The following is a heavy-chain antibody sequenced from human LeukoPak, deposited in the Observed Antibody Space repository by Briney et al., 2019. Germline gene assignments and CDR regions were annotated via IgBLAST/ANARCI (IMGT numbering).Heavy chain of an antibody. CDR1: GFIISPYS. D-gene: IGHD3-22*01. V-gene: IGHV3-48*01. Sequence: PGGSLRLSCAASGFIISPYSMNWVRQAPGRGLEWVSYISSSSTIYYADSVKGRFTISRDNAKNSLYLQMNSLRAEDTAVYYCARDKGDYDTSGSLFVFGGQGTLVTVSS. J-gene: IGHJ4*02. CDR2: ISSSSTI. CDR3: ARDKGDYDTSGSLFVF.